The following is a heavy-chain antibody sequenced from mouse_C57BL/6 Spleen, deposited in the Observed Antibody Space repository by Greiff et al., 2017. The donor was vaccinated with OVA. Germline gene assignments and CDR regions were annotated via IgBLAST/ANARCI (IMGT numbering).Heavy chain of an antibody. CDR2: IYPGDGDT. J-gene: IGHJ3*01. CDR3: AREDSNYVGWFAY. D-gene: IGHD2-5*01. CDR1: GYAFSSSW. Sequence: QVQLKESGPELVKPGASVKISCKASGYAFSSSWMNWVKQRPGKGLEWIGRIYPGDGDTNYNGKFKGKATLTADKSSSTAYMQLSSLTSEDSAVYFGAREDSNYVGWFAYWGQGTLVTVSA. V-gene: IGHV1-82*01.